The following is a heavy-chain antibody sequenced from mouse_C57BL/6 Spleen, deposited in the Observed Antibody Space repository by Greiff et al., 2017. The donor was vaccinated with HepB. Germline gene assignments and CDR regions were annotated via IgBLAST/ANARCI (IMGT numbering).Heavy chain of an antibody. CDR3: ARYYGSSYWYFDV. Sequence: EVQLQQSGPELVKPGASVKISCKASGYTFTDYYMNWVKQSHGKSLEWIGDINPNNGGTSYNQKFKGKATLTVDKSSSTAYMELRSLTSEDSAVYYCARYYGSSYWYFDVCGTGTPVTVSS. J-gene: IGHJ1*03. D-gene: IGHD1-1*01. CDR1: GYTFTDYY. CDR2: INPNNGGT. V-gene: IGHV1-26*01.